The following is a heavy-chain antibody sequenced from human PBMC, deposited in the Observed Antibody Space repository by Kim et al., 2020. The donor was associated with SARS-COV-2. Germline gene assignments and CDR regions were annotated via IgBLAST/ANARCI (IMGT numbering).Heavy chain of an antibody. CDR3: ARALTTVTTHGVRHYGMDV. V-gene: IGHV4-34*01. D-gene: IGHD4-17*01. CDR2: INHSGST. Sequence: SETLSLTCAVYGGSFSGYYWSWIRQPPGKGLEWIGEINHSGSTNYNPSLKSRVTISVDTSKNQFSLKLSSVTAADTAVYYCARALTTVTTHGVRHYGMDVWGQGTTVTVSS. J-gene: IGHJ6*02. CDR1: GGSFSGYY.